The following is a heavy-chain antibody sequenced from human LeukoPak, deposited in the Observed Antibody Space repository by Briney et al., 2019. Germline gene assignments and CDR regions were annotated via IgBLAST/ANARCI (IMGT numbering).Heavy chain of an antibody. Sequence: GGSLRLSCAASGFSFSNYGMHWVRQAPGKGLEWVAFIRYDGSNKDYADSVKGRFTISISRDNSKNTLYLQMNSLRAEDTAVYYCAKDARYCNGVSCYSTTTFDHWGQGTLVTVSS. CDR2: IRYDGSNK. CDR1: GFSFSNYG. D-gene: IGHD2-15*01. J-gene: IGHJ4*02. CDR3: AKDARYCNGVSCYSTTTFDH. V-gene: IGHV3-30*02.